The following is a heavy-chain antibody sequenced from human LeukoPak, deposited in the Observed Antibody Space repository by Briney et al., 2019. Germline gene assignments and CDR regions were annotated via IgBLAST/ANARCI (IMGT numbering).Heavy chain of an antibody. V-gene: IGHV1-2*02. Sequence: GASVKVSCKASGYTFTDYYMHWVRQAPGQGLEWMGGINPDSGGTNYAQKFQGRVTMTRDTSISTAYMELSSPRSDDTSVYYCARRSGSDAFDIWGQGTTVTV. CDR2: INPDSGGT. CDR1: GYTFTDYY. CDR3: ARRSGSDAFDI. J-gene: IGHJ3*02. D-gene: IGHD3-3*01.